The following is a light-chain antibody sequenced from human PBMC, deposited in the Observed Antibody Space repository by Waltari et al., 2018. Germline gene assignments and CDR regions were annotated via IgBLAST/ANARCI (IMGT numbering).Light chain of an antibody. CDR2: DVS. J-gene: IGKJ1*01. V-gene: IGKV2-30*02. Sequence: DVGWTKSQLSRHITPGKEASMTCGSSPCLLHSNGNTYLSWLLQKPGQPPRRLISDVSNRESGVPDRFSGSGSGTEFTLKISGVEAEDVGIYYCFQGTHFPPTFGQGTRVEIK. CDR3: FQGTHFPPT. CDR1: PCLLHSNGNTY.